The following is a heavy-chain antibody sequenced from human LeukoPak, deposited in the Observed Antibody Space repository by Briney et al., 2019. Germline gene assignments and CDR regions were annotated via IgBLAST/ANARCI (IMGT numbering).Heavy chain of an antibody. V-gene: IGHV3-23*01. CDR3: AKERSGWNFDY. CDR1: GFTFRSYA. J-gene: IGHJ4*02. Sequence: PGGSLRLSRAVSGFTFRSYAMSWVRQAPGKGLEWVSLISGSGDNTLYADSVKGRFTISRDNSKNTLYLQMNSLRGEDTALYYCAKERSGWNFDYWGQGTLVTVSS. CDR2: ISGSGDNT. D-gene: IGHD6-19*01.